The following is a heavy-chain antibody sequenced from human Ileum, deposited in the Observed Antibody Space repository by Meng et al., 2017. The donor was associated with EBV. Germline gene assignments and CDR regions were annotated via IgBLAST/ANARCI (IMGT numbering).Heavy chain of an antibody. D-gene: IGHD6-19*01. CDR3: ARDGIGWYPGDY. Sequence: VQRVGSGGGWLQRGTSLRLSCAPSGLSLSNYGMHWVRQAPGKGLEWVALISPDGIWYPESVKGRFTVSRDNSKNTFYLQMNSLRFEDTAVYYCARDGIGWYPGDYWGRGTLVTVSS. J-gene: IGHJ4*02. CDR1: GLSLSNYG. V-gene: IGHV3-30*03. CDR2: ISPDGI.